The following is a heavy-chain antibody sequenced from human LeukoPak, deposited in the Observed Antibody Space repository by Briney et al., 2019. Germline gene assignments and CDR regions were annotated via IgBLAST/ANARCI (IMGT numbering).Heavy chain of an antibody. D-gene: IGHD3-10*01. CDR1: GGSFSGYY. J-gene: IGHJ4*02. V-gene: IGHV4-34*01. CDR3: ASGMVLFDY. CDR2: INHSGST. Sequence: SETLSLTCAVYGGSFSGYYWSWIRQPPGKGLEWIGEINHSGSTNHNPSLKSRVTISVDTSKNQFSLKLSSVTAADTAVYYCASGMVLFDYWGQGTLVTVSS.